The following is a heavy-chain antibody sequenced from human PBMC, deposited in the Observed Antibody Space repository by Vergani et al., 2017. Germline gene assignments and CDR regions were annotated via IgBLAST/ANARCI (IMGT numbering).Heavy chain of an antibody. D-gene: IGHD3-9*01. Sequence: QVQVVQSGAEVKKSGASVKVSCKTSGYTFSNYYMHWVRQAPGQGLEWTGIINPSSGHTNYARKFQGRVTMTRDTSTSTVYMGLSSLRSEDTAIYYCARGDYGILTDYRYWGQGTLVTVSA. CDR1: GYTFSNYY. V-gene: IGHV1-46*03. CDR3: ARGDYGILTDYRY. CDR2: INPSSGHT. J-gene: IGHJ4*02.